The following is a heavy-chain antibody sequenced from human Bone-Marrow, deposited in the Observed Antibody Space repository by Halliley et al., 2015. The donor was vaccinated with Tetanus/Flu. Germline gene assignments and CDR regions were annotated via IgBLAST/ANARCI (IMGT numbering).Heavy chain of an antibody. V-gene: IGHV3-23*01. CDR3: AKAGQWEPPIVAPLYYYPH. CDR2: GGLP. J-gene: IGHJ4*02. D-gene: IGHD1-26*01. Sequence: GGLPYYADSVKGRFTISRDNSRNTLYLLMNGLRAEDTALYYCAKAGQWEPPIVAPLYYYPHWGQGTLVTVSS.